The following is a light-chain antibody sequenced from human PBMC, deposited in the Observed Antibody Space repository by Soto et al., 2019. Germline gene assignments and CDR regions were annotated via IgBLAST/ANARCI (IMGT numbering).Light chain of an antibody. CDR3: QQRLFWPLFT. V-gene: IGKV3-11*01. CDR1: QSIHSF. Sequence: ELVLTQSPATVSLSPGESATLSCRASQSIHSFLAWYQQRPGQAPRLLIYDASFRATAIPARFNGSGSGTDFTLTITRLEPEDFAVYYCQQRLFWPLFTFGQGTRLEIK. J-gene: IGKJ2*01. CDR2: DAS.